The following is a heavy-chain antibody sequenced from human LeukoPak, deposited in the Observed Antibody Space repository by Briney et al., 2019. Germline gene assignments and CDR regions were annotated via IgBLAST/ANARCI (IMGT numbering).Heavy chain of an antibody. Sequence: GGSLRLSCAASGFTFSSYGMRWVRQAPGKGLEWVAVISYDGSNKYYADSVKGRFTISRDNSKNTLYLQMNSLRAEDTAVYYCAKDTLTGITENYYYGMDVWGQGTTVTVSS. CDR3: AKDTLTGITENYYYGMDV. CDR1: GFTFSSYG. CDR2: ISYDGSNK. V-gene: IGHV3-30*18. J-gene: IGHJ6*02. D-gene: IGHD3-16*01.